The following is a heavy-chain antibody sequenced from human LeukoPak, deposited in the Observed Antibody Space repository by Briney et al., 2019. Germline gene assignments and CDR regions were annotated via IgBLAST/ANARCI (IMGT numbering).Heavy chain of an antibody. D-gene: IGHD3-22*01. CDR1: GFTFSTYS. J-gene: IGHJ4*02. Sequence: GGSLRLSCAASGFTFSTYSMNWVRQAPGKGLEWISHIGGSGTTIYYADSVKGRFTISRDNAKKLLYLQMSNLRAEDTAVYYCAKTDSSGYYPGFWGQGTLVTVSS. V-gene: IGHV3-48*01. CDR3: AKTDSSGYYPGF. CDR2: IGGSGTTI.